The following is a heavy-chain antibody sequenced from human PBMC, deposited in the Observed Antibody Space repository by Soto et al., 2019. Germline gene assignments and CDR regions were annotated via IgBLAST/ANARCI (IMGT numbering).Heavy chain of an antibody. D-gene: IGHD6-19*01. V-gene: IGHV3-33*01. Sequence: VQLVESGGGVVQPGRSLRLSCAASGFTFSSYGMHWVRQAPGKGLEWVAVIWYDGSNKYYADSVKGRFTISRDNSKNTLYLQMNSLRAEDTAVYYCARDYSSGWYPSSGMDVWGQGTTVTVSS. CDR2: IWYDGSNK. J-gene: IGHJ6*02. CDR3: ARDYSSGWYPSSGMDV. CDR1: GFTFSSYG.